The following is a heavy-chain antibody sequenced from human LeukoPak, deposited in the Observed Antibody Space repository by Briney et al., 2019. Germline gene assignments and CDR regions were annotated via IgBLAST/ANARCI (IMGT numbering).Heavy chain of an antibody. V-gene: IGHV4-34*01. CDR3: ARFPGIAAAGPRFDP. CDR2: INHSGST. Sequence: SETLSLTCAVYGGSFSGYYWSWTRQPPGKGLEWIGEINHSGSTNYNPSLKSRVTISVDTSKNQFSLKLSSVTAADTAVYYCARFPGIAAAGPRFDPWGQGTLVTVSS. J-gene: IGHJ5*02. CDR1: GGSFSGYY. D-gene: IGHD6-13*01.